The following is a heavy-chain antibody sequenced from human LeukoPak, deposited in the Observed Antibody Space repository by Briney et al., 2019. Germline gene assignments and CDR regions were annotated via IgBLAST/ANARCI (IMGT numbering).Heavy chain of an antibody. Sequence: ASVTVSCKASGYTFTSYDINWVRQATGQGIEWMGWMNPNSGKTGYAQKFQGRVTITRNTSISTAYMELSSLRSEVPAVYYCARVAHIPYIGYDFLGYYYYYMDVWGKGTTVTVSS. CDR3: ARVAHIPYIGYDFLGYYYYYMDV. CDR2: MNPNSGKT. D-gene: IGHD5-12*01. V-gene: IGHV1-8*01. J-gene: IGHJ6*03. CDR1: GYTFTSYD.